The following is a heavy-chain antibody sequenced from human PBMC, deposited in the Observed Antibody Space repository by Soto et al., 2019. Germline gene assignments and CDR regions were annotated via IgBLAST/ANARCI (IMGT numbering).Heavy chain of an antibody. CDR2: IYHSGST. CDR3: ARDRFGELPKYYYYYGMDV. Sequence: QVQLQESGPGLVKPSGPLSLTCAVSGGSISSSNWWRWVRQPPGKGLEWIGEIYHSGSTNYNPSLQRRVTISVDKSKNQFSRKLSSVTAADTAVYYCARDRFGELPKYYYYYGMDVWGQGTTVTVSS. D-gene: IGHD3-10*01. J-gene: IGHJ6*02. V-gene: IGHV4-4*02. CDR1: GGSISSSNW.